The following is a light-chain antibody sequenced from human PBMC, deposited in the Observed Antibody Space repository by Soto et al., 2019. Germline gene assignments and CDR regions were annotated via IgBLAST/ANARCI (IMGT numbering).Light chain of an antibody. J-gene: IGKJ2*01. CDR2: AAS. V-gene: IGKV1-27*01. CDR1: QDISNY. CDR3: QKYNSAPKT. Sequence: DIQMTQSPSSLSASVGDRVTITCRASQDISNYLAWYQQKPGEVPNLLIYAASTLQKGVQSRFSGGGSGTLFTLTISSLQPDDVATYYCQKYNSAPKTFGRGTRLEIK.